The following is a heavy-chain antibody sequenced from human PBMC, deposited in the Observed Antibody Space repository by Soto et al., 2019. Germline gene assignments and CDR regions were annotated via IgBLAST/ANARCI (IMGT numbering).Heavy chain of an antibody. V-gene: IGHV4-39*01. J-gene: IGHJ6*02. CDR1: GGSISSSSW. CDR2: IYYSGTT. Sequence: PSVTMSLTCAVAGGSISSSSWWSWVRQPPGKGLEWIGSIYYSGTTYYNPSLNSRVTVSVDTSKNQFSLKVTSVTAADTAVYYCARLHGYCISSSCHGHYAMDVWGQGTTVTVSS. D-gene: IGHD2-2*01. CDR3: ARLHGYCISSSCHGHYAMDV.